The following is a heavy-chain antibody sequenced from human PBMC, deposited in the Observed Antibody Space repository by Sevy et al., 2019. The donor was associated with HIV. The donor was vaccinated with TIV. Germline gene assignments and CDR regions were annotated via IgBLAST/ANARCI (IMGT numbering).Heavy chain of an antibody. D-gene: IGHD1-26*01. J-gene: IGHJ4*02. CDR3: TRWSGSQSIFDY. Sequence: GYLRLSCTASGFTFGDYCMSWVRQAPGKGLERISFIKSNAYGGTTGNAASVKGRFTISRDDSKSIAYLQMNNLQTEDIAVYFCTRWSGSQSIFDYWGRDTLVTVSS. CDR1: GFTFGDYC. V-gene: IGHV3-49*04. CDR2: IKSNAYGGTT.